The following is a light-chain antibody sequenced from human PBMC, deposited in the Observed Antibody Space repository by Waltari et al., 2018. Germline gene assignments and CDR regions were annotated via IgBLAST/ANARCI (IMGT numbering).Light chain of an antibody. J-gene: IGKJ1*01. CDR3: QQYDNWLGT. CDR2: GAS. CDR1: QSIRSN. Sequence: VMTQFLATLSLFPGERATLSCRASQSIRSNLAWYQHKPGQAPRLLIYGASTRATGIPARFSGSGSGTEFTLTISSLQSEDFAVYFCQQYDNWLGTFGQGTKVEIK. V-gene: IGKV3-15*01.